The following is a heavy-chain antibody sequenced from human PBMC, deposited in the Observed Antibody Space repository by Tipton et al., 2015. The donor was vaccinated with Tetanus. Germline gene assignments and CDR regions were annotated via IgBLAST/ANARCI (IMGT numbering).Heavy chain of an antibody. CDR1: GFTFSHFA. CDR2: LSHDGGNI. D-gene: IGHD1-14*01. CDR3: EAQRTSEDF. Sequence: GSLRLSCVASGFTFSHFAVSRVRRAPGRGLEWVSSLSHDGGNIYYADFARGRFTISRDNSKNTLFLQMDDLRAEDTAIYYCEAQRTSEDFWGQGTLVTASS. J-gene: IGHJ4*02. V-gene: IGHV3-23*01.